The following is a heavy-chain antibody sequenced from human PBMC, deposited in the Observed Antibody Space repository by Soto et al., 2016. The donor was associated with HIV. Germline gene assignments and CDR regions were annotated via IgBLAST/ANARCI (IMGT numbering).Heavy chain of an antibody. CDR1: GFTFGTYW. Sequence: EVQLVESGGGLVQPGGSLRLSCAASGFTFGTYWMHWVRQGPGKGLVWVSHINNDGSTTNYADSVKGRFTISRDNAKNTVYLQMNNLRAEDTAVYYCVREELWGSRNYYNFDYWGQGTLVTVSS. V-gene: IGHV3-74*01. J-gene: IGHJ4*02. D-gene: IGHD3-10*01. CDR3: VREELWGSRNYYNFDY. CDR2: INNDGSTT.